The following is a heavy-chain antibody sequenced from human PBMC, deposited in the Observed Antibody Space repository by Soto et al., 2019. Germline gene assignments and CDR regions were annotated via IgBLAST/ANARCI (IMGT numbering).Heavy chain of an antibody. J-gene: IGHJ6*02. CDR3: ARGGGYYSFYYYYGMDV. CDR1: GGSFSGYY. D-gene: IGHD3-22*01. CDR2: INHSGST. Sequence: NPLETLSLTCAVYGGSFSGYYWSWIRQPPGKGLEWIVEINHSGSTNYNPSLKSRVTISVDTSKNQFSLKLSSVTAADTAVYYCARGGGYYSFYYYYGMDVWGQGTTVTVSS. V-gene: IGHV4-34*01.